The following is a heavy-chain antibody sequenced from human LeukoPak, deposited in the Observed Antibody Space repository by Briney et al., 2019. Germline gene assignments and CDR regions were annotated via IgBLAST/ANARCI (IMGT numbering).Heavy chain of an antibody. J-gene: IGHJ6*02. V-gene: IGHV3-66*01. CDR1: GFTVSSNY. D-gene: IGHD3-10*02. Sequence: PGGSLRLSCAASGFTVSSNYMSWVRQAPGKGLEWVSIIYSDGSTYYADFVKGRFTISRDNSKNTLYLQMNSLRAEETAVFYCARDSVRGGNSYYGMDVWGQGTTVTVSS. CDR2: IYSDGST. CDR3: ARDSVRGGNSYYGMDV.